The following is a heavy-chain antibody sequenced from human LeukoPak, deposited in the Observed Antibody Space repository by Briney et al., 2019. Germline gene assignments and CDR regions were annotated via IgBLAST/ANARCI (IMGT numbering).Heavy chain of an antibody. V-gene: IGHV1-2*06. J-gene: IGHJ4*02. CDR2: INPNSGGT. CDR1: GYTFTGYY. D-gene: IGHD3-10*01. Sequence: ASVKVSCKASGYTFTGYYMHWVRQAPGQGLEWMGRINPNSGGTNYAQKFQGRVTMTRDTSISTAYMELSRLRSDDTAVYYCARVRGSGSSKPPFDYWGQETLVTVSS. CDR3: ARVRGSGSSKPPFDY.